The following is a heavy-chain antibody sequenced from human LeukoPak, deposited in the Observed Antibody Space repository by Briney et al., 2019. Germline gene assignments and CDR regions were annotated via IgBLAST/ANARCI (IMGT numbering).Heavy chain of an antibody. J-gene: IGHJ4*02. CDR2: IKSKTDGGTT. CDR3: ARAAQTLWFGELSGGWVDY. Sequence: GGSLRLSCAASGFTFSNAWMSWVRQAPGRGLEWVGRIKSKTDGGTTDYAAPVKGRFTISRDNSKNTLYLQMNSLRAEDTAVYYCARAAQTLWFGELSGGWVDYWGQGTLVTVSS. CDR1: GFTFSNAW. D-gene: IGHD3-10*01. V-gene: IGHV3-15*01.